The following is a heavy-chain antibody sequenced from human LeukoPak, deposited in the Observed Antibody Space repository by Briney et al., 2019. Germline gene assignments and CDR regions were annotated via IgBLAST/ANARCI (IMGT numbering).Heavy chain of an antibody. V-gene: IGHV4-34*01. Sequence: SETLSLTCAVYGGSFSGYYWRWIRQSPGKGLEWIGEINDSGSTNYDPSLKSRVTISVDTSKNQISLKLTSVAAADTAVYYCARVAGDPIYYYYYMDVWGKGTTVTVSS. CDR1: GGSFSGYY. D-gene: IGHD7-27*01. CDR3: ARVAGDPIYYYYYMDV. CDR2: INDSGST. J-gene: IGHJ6*03.